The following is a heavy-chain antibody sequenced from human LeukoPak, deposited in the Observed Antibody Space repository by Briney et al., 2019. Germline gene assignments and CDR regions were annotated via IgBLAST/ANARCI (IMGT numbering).Heavy chain of an antibody. V-gene: IGHV3-9*01. CDR1: GFIFDDYA. Sequence: PGGSLRLSCAASGFIFDDYAMHWVRQAPGKGLEWVSGISWNSGSIGYADSVRGRFTISRDNSKNSLYLQMNSLRAEDTAVYYCARDGGTGIVGASGGMDVWGQGTTVTVSS. J-gene: IGHJ6*02. CDR3: ARDGGTGIVGASGGMDV. CDR2: ISWNSGSI. D-gene: IGHD1-26*01.